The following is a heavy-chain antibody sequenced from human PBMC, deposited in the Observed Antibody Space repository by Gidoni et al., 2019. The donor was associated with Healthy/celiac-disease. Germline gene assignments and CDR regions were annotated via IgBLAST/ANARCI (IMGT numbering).Heavy chain of an antibody. CDR1: GFTFISSA. D-gene: IGHD3-10*01. J-gene: IGHJ3*02. CDR3: AITKRGPLWFGESYDAFDI. CDR2: ISGSGGST. V-gene: IGHV3-23*04. Sequence: EVQLVESGGGLVQPGGSLRLSCSASGFTFISSAISWVRQAPGKGSEWVSAISGSGGSTYYADSVKGRFTISRDNSKNTLYLQMNSLRAEDTAVYYCAITKRGPLWFGESYDAFDIWGQGTMVTVSS.